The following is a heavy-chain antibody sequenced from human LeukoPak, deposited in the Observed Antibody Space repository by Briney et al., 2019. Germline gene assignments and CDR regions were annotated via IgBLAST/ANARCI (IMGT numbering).Heavy chain of an antibody. CDR1: VFTCSDYY. V-gene: IGHV3-11*04. J-gene: IGHJ3*02. CDR3: AREAPGGTYYYEIQWAFDI. D-gene: IGHD1-26*01. CDR2: FISRCSTI. Sequence: GGSLRLSCAASVFTCSDYYMIWLRKSPGEGREWLSYFISRCSTIFCAVSVKGRFTISRDNPKNSLYLKIKSLSYEDTAVYYCAREAPGGTYYYEIQWAFDIWGQGTMVTVSS.